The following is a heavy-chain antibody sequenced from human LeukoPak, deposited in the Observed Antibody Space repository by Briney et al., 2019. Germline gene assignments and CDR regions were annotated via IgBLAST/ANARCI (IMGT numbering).Heavy chain of an antibody. V-gene: IGHV3-48*01. J-gene: IGHJ3*02. Sequence: PGGSLRLSCTVSGFTFSTYSMNWVRQAPGKGLEWLSFISRSSRTIYYADSVKGRFTISRDNAKNSLYLQMSSLRVEDTAVYYCAREEYYGSQDAFDNWGQGTVVTVSS. CDR2: ISRSSRTI. D-gene: IGHD3-10*01. CDR1: GFTFSTYS. CDR3: AREEYYGSQDAFDN.